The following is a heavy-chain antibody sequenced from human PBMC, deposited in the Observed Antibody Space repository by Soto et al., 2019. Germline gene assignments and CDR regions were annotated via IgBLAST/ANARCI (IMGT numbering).Heavy chain of an antibody. Sequence: GGSLRLSCAASGFTFSSYAINWVRQAPGKGLEWVSVISGSGDSTYYADSVKGRFTISRDNSKNTLYLQMNSLRAEDTAVYYCASDKMSSWYTYWGQGTLVTVSS. CDR2: ISGSGDST. J-gene: IGHJ4*02. D-gene: IGHD6-13*01. V-gene: IGHV3-23*01. CDR1: GFTFSSYA. CDR3: ASDKMSSWYTY.